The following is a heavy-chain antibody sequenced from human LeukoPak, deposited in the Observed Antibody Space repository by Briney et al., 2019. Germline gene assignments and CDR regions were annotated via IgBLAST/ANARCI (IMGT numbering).Heavy chain of an antibody. CDR2: IYPGGSDT. J-gene: IGHJ4*02. Sequence: GESLKISCKGSGYSFTNYWIGWVRQMPGKGLEWMGIIYPGGSDTRYSPSFQGQVTISADKSISTAYLQWSSLRASHTAMYYGARLLAVGELLSPTLDYSGQGTLVTVSS. V-gene: IGHV5-51*01. CDR3: ARLLAVGELLSPTLDY. CDR1: GYSFTNYW. D-gene: IGHD3-10*01.